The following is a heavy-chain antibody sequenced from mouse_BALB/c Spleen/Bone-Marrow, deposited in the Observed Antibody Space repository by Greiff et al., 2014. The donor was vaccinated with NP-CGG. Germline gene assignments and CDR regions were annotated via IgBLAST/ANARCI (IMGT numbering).Heavy chain of an antibody. CDR2: ISGGTSTI. V-gene: IGHV5-17*02. CDR1: GFTFRSFG. Sequence: VHVKQSGGGLVQPGGSRKLSCAASGFTFRSFGMHWARQAPEKGLEWVACISGGTSTIYYADTVKGRFTISRDNPNNTLFLQMTSLRSEDTAMYYCVRGGYYVPSYFDSWGQGTTLTVSP. D-gene: IGHD2-3*01. CDR3: VRGGYYVPSYFDS. J-gene: IGHJ2*01.